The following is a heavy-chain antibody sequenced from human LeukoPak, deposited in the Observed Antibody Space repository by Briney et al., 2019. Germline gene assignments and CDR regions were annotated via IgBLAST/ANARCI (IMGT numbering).Heavy chain of an antibody. Sequence: GGSLRLSCAASGFTFSSYEMNWVRQAPGKGLEWISYISSSGGTIYYADSVKGRFTISRDNAKNSLYLQMNSLRAEDTAVYYCARMRPELDYWGQGTLVTVSS. CDR3: ARMRPELDY. J-gene: IGHJ4*02. D-gene: IGHD6-6*01. V-gene: IGHV3-48*03. CDR2: ISSSGGTI. CDR1: GFTFSSYE.